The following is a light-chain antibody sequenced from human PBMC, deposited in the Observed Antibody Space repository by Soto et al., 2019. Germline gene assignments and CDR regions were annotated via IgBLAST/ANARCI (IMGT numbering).Light chain of an antibody. J-gene: IGLJ2*01. CDR2: AVS. CDR3: CSYAGSSTSV. V-gene: IGLV2-23*02. CDR1: SSDVGSYNL. Sequence: QSALTQPASVSGSPGQSITISCTGTSSDVGSYNLVSWYQQHPGKAPKLMIYAVSKRPSGVSNRFSGSKSGNTASLTISGLQAEDEADYYCCSYAGSSTSVFGGGTKLTVL.